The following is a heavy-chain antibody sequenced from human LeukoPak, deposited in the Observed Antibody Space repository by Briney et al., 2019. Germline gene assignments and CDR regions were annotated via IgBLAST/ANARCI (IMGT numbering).Heavy chain of an antibody. J-gene: IGHJ4*02. CDR2: ISAYNGNT. CDR3: ARAQGYYYDSSGYYFDYFDY. Sequence: ASVKVSCKASGYTFTSYGISWVRQAPGQGLEWMGWISAYNGNTNYAQKLQGRVTMTTDTSTSTAYMELRSLRSDDTAVYYCARAQGYYYDSSGYYFDYFDYWGQGTLVTVSS. V-gene: IGHV1-18*01. CDR1: GYTFTSYG. D-gene: IGHD3-22*01.